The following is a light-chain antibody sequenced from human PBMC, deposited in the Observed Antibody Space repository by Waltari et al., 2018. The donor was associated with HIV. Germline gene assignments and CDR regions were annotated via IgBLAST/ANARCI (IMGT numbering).Light chain of an antibody. V-gene: IGLV1-47*01. Sequence: QSVLTQPPSTSGTPGQRVTISCSGSRSNTGSHYVYWYRQLPGTAPKIVMYRDDQRPSGVPVRFSGSKSGTSTSLAISGLRSEDEADYFCATWDDSLSGSVFGGGTKLTVL. CDR1: RSNTGSHY. CDR3: ATWDDSLSGSV. CDR2: RDD. J-gene: IGLJ3*02.